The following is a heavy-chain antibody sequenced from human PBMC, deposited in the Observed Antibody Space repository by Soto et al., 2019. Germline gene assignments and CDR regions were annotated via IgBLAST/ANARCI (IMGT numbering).Heavy chain of an antibody. J-gene: IGHJ2*01. CDR3: ARDHPNWYFDL. Sequence: KPSKTLSLTYTVSTASVNSYYWSWIRQPAGKGLEWIGRLYANENTDYNPSLRSRVTISVDTKRQFSLKLSSVTAADTAVYYCARDHPNWYFDLWGRGTPVTVSS. V-gene: IGHV4-4*07. CDR1: TASVNSYY. CDR2: LYANENT.